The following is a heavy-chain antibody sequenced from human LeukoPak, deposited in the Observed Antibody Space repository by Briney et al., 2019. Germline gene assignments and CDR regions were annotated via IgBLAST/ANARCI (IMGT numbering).Heavy chain of an antibody. CDR2: ISHSGRT. J-gene: IGHJ4*02. CDR1: GVSFTGYY. V-gene: IGHV4-34*01. CDR3: TRTSPGIPLDF. Sequence: SETLSLTCAVSGVSFTGYYWSWIRQPPGKGPEWIGEISHSGRTAYDPSLKSRVAISLDTSKNQFSLKLSFVSAADTAVYYCTRTSPGIPLDFWGQGTLVTVSS. D-gene: IGHD1-1*01.